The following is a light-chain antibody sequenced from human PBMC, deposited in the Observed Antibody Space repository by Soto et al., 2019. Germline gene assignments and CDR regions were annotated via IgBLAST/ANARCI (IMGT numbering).Light chain of an antibody. J-gene: IGKJ2*01. V-gene: IGKV3-15*01. CDR1: QSVSRN. CDR2: GAP. Sequence: TKSPSTLYVSPGDSATLSGRAMQSVSRNLSWYQQHPGQAPRPHLYGAPTRATGVPARFSGSGSATEFTLSISSLQSEDVAGYYYQQYGDWPPEPFGQGTTLEI. CDR3: QQYGDWPPEP.